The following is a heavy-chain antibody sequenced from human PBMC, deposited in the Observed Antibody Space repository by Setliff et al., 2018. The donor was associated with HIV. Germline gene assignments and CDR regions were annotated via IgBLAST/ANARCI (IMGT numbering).Heavy chain of an antibody. CDR3: TRDGGGDYGVYAPDY. CDR2: DRGIAYGGTT. V-gene: IGHV3-49*03. Sequence: GESLKISCTASGFSIDDYAMNWFRQAPGRGLEWVGLDRGIAYGGTTEYAASVRGRFTISRDDSKNIAYLQMNSLKTEDTAVYFCTRDGGGDYGVYAPDYWGQGTLVTVSS. J-gene: IGHJ4*02. D-gene: IGHD4-17*01. CDR1: GFSIDDYA.